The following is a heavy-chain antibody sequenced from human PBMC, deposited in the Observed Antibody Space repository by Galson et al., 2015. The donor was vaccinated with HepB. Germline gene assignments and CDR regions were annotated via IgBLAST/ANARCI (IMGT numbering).Heavy chain of an antibody. V-gene: IGHV3-11*06. CDR3: VSNGYNYLWDY. D-gene: IGHD5-24*01. Sequence: SLRLSCAASGFTFSDYYMSWIRQAPGKGLEWVSYISSSSSYTNYADSVKGRFTISRDNAKNSLYLQMNSLRAEDTAVYYCVSNGYNYLWDYWGQGTLVTVSS. CDR1: GFTFSDYY. CDR2: ISSSSSYT. J-gene: IGHJ4*02.